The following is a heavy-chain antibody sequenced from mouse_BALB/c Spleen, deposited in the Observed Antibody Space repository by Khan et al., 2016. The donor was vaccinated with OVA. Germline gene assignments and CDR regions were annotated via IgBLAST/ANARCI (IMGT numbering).Heavy chain of an antibody. V-gene: IGHV3-2*02. CDR1: GYSITSDYA. CDR3: ARVYGGDFDY. CDR2: ISYSGNT. Sequence: DVQLQESGPGLVKPSQSLSLTCTVTGYSITSDYAWNWIRQLPGNKLEWMGFISYSGNTNYNPSLKSRISITRDTSKNQFFLQLNSVTTEDTATYYGARVYGGDFDYWGQGTTLTVSS. J-gene: IGHJ2*01. D-gene: IGHD1-1*01.